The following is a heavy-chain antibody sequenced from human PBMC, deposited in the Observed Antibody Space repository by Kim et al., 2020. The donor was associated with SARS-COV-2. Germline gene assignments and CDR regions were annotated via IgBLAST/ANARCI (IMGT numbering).Heavy chain of an antibody. V-gene: IGHV3-9*01. Sequence: GGSLRLSCAASGFNFGASAMYWVRQVPGKVLEWVSVINENGGSIGYADSVKGRFTISRDNTQNSLFLQMNSLRVEDTAFYYCARLMMEPEDCWGQGTLVTVSS. CDR3: ARLMMEPEDC. CDR1: GFNFGASA. CDR2: INENGGSI. J-gene: IGHJ4*02. D-gene: IGHD2-8*01.